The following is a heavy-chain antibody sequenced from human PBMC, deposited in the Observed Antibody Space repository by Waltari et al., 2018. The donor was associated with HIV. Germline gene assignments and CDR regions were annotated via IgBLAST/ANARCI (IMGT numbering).Heavy chain of an antibody. V-gene: IGHV3-23*01. CDR2: IFGDGGST. CDR1: GFTFSRHA. D-gene: IGHD4-17*01. Sequence: EVQLLESGGGLVQPGGSLRPSCPGSGFTFSRHAMTWVRQAPGKGLEWVSAIFGDGGSTFYADSVKGRFTIPRDNSKNTLYLQMNSLRAEDTAVYYCAKGTLNPLTTDYWGQGTLVTVSS. J-gene: IGHJ4*02. CDR3: AKGTLNPLTTDY.